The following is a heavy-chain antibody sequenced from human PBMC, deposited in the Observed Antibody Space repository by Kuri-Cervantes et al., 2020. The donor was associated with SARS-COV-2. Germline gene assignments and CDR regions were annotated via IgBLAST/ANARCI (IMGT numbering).Heavy chain of an antibody. V-gene: IGHV4-34*01. Sequence: ESLKISCAVYGGSFSGYYWSWIRQPPGKGLEWIGEINHSGSTNYNPSLKSRVTISVDTSKNQFSLKLSSVTAADTAVYYCARGPPWMSGWVRYYFDYWGQGTLVTDSS. CDR1: GGSFSGYY. D-gene: IGHD6-19*01. CDR3: ARGPPWMSGWVRYYFDY. CDR2: INHSGST. J-gene: IGHJ4*02.